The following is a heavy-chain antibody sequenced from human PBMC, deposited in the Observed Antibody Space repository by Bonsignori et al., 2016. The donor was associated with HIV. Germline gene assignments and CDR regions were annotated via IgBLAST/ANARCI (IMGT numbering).Heavy chain of an antibody. V-gene: IGHV4-39*07. J-gene: IGHJ4*02. Sequence: RQAPGKGLEWIGSIYYSGSTYYNPSLKSRVTISVDTSKNQFSLKLSSVTAADTAVYYCARGDFWSGGKLDYWGQGTLVTVSS. CDR3: ARGDFWSGGKLDY. D-gene: IGHD3-3*01. CDR2: IYYSGST.